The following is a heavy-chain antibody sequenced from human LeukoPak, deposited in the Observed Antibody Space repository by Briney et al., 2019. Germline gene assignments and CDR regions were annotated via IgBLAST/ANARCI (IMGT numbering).Heavy chain of an antibody. CDR2: IKSKTDGGTP. CDR1: GFTFSNAW. Sequence: GGSLRLSCAASGFTFSNAWMSWVRQAPGKGLEWVGRIKSKTDGGTPDYAAPVKGRFTISRDDSKNTLYLQMNSLKTEDTAVYYCTTDGRYFDWLLRPGAFDIWGQGTMVTVSS. V-gene: IGHV3-15*01. J-gene: IGHJ3*02. D-gene: IGHD3-9*01. CDR3: TTDGRYFDWLLRPGAFDI.